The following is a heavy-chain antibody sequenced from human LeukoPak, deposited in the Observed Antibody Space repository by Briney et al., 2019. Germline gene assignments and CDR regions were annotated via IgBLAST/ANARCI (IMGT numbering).Heavy chain of an antibody. Sequence: PGGSLRLSCAASGFTFSSYWMSWVRQAPGKGLEWVANIKQDGSEKYYVDSVKGRFTISRDNAKNSLYLQTNSLRAEDTAVYYCARMGYYYFSGMDVWGLGTTVTVSS. CDR3: ARMGYYYFSGMDV. CDR1: GFTFSSYW. D-gene: IGHD1-26*01. CDR2: IKQDGSEK. V-gene: IGHV3-7*01. J-gene: IGHJ6*02.